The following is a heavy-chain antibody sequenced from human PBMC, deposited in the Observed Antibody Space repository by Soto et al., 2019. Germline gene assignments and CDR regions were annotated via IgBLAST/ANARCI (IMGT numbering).Heavy chain of an antibody. D-gene: IGHD6-6*01. V-gene: IGHV4-39*01. J-gene: IGHJ4*02. CDR3: ARHSGYSSSSQPNYFDY. Sequence: SETLSLTYTVSGGSISSSSYYWGWIRQPPGKGLEWIGSIYYSGSTYYNPSLKSRVTISVDTSKNQFSLKLSSVTAADTAVYYCARHSGYSSSSQPNYFDYWGQGTLVTVSS. CDR1: GGSISSSSYY. CDR2: IYYSGST.